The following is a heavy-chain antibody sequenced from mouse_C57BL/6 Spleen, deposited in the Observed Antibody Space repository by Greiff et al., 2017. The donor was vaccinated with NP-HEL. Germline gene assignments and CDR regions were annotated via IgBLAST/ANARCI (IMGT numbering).Heavy chain of an antibody. CDR1: GFSLSTSGMG. V-gene: IGHV8-12*01. CDR3: ARIRGYYYRSSFYWYFDV. J-gene: IGHJ1*03. Sequence: QVTLNVSGPGILQSSQSLSLSCSFSGFSLSTSGMGVSWLRQPSGQGLEWLAHIYWDDDKRYNPSLKSRITLSKDTSRHQVVLKITSVDTADTATYYCARIRGYYYRSSFYWYFDVWGTGTTVTVSS. D-gene: IGHD1-1*01. CDR2: IYWDDDK.